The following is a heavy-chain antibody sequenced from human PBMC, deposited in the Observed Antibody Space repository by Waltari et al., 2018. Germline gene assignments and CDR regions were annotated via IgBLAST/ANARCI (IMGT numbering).Heavy chain of an antibody. CDR1: GGTFSSYT. Sequence: QVQLVQSGAEVKKPGSSVKVSCKASGGTFSSYTISWVRQAPGQGLEWMGRIIHILGIANYAQKFQGRVTITADKSTSTAYMELSSLRSEDTAVYYCARAPYYGSGSYPVPDYWGQGTLVTVSS. D-gene: IGHD3-10*01. V-gene: IGHV1-69*02. CDR3: ARAPYYGSGSYPVPDY. J-gene: IGHJ4*02. CDR2: IIHILGIA.